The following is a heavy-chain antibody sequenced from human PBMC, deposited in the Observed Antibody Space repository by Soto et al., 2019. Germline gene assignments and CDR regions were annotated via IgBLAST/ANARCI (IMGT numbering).Heavy chain of an antibody. CDR2: ISNTVSTI. Sequence: GGSLRLSCAASGFTFSNYNMNWVRQAPEKGLEWISYISNTVSTIYYADTVKGRFTISRDNGKNSLYLQMNSLRDEDTAVYYCARIVVIKGSANDNWGQGTLVTVSS. J-gene: IGHJ4*02. D-gene: IGHD3-22*01. CDR3: ARIVVIKGSANDN. CDR1: GFTFSNYN. V-gene: IGHV3-48*02.